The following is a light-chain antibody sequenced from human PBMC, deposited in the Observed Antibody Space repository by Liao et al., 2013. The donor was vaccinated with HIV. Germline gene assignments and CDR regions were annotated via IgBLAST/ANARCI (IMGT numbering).Light chain of an antibody. V-gene: IGLV3-25*03. Sequence: SYELTQPPSVSVSPGQTARITCSGDALPKQYAYWYQQKPGQAPVLVIYKDSERPSGIPERFSGSSSGTTVTLTISGVQAEDEADYHCQSADSSTTYVFGTGTKVTVL. CDR1: ALPKQY. CDR2: KDS. J-gene: IGLJ1*01. CDR3: QSADSSTTYV.